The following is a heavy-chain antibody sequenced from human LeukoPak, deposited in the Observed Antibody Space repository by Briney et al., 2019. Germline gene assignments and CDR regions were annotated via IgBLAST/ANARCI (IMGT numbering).Heavy chain of an antibody. CDR2: IYYSGST. V-gene: IGHV4-59*01. CDR3: ARGVVTGSYYFDY. J-gene: IGHJ4*02. CDR1: GGSISSYY. Sequence: SETLSLTCTVSGGSISSYYWSWIRQPPGKGLEWIGYIYYSGSTNYNPSLKSRVTISVDTSKNQFSLKLSSVTAADTAVYYCARGVVTGSYYFDYWGQGTLVTVSS. D-gene: IGHD2/OR15-2a*01.